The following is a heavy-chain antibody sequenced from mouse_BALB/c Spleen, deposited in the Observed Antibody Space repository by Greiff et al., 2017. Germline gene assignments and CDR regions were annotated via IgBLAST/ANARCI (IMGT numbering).Heavy chain of an antibody. D-gene: IGHD2-1*01. CDR3: ARSYGNYKGYFDV. CDR2: ISTYYGDA. J-gene: IGHJ1*01. Sequence: QVQLQQSGAELVRPGVSVKISCKGSGYTFTDYAMHWVKQSHAKSLEWIGVISTYYGDASYNQKFKGKATMTVDKSSSTAYMELARLTSEDSAIYYCARSYGNYKGYFDVWGAGTTVTVSS. CDR1: GYTFTDYA. V-gene: IGHV1S137*01.